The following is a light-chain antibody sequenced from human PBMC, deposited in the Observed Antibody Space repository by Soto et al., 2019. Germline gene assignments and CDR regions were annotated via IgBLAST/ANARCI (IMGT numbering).Light chain of an antibody. CDR3: QQNNNWPPFT. Sequence: EIVLTQSPGTLSLSPGERATLSCRTIQSVSSSYLAWYQQKPGQAPRLLIYGASSRATVIPDRFSGSGSGTEFTLTISSLQSEDFAVYFCQQNNNWPPFTFGQGTRLEIK. V-gene: IGKV3-20*01. CDR1: QSVSSSY. CDR2: GAS. J-gene: IGKJ5*01.